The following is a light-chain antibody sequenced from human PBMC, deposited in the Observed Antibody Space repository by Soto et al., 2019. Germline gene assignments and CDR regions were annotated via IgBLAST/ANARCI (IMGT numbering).Light chain of an antibody. CDR1: QSVSSFY. Sequence: EIVLTQSPGTLSLSPGERATLSCRASQSVSSFYLAWYQQKPGQAPRLLIYDVSSRATGIPDRFGGSGSGTDFTLTISRLEPEDFAVYYCQQYGSSPTFGQGTKVEIK. V-gene: IGKV3-20*01. J-gene: IGKJ1*01. CDR3: QQYGSSPT. CDR2: DVS.